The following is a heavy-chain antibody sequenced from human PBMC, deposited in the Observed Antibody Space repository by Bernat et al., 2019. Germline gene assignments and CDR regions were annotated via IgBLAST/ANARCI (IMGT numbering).Heavy chain of an antibody. J-gene: IGHJ4*02. CDR1: GYTFTSYG. CDR3: ARVADGGYSSGWYPLPGRN. V-gene: IGHV1-18*04. Sequence: QVQLVQSGAEVKKPGASVKVSCKASGYTFTSYGISWVRQAPGQGLEWMGWTSAYNGNTNYAQKLQGRVTMTTDTSTSTAYMELRSLRSDDTAVYYCARVADGGYSSGWYPLPGRNWGQGTLVTVSS. CDR2: TSAYNGNT. D-gene: IGHD6-19*01.